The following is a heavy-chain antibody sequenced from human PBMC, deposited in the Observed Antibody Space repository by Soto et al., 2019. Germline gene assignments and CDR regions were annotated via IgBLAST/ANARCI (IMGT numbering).Heavy chain of an antibody. J-gene: IGHJ6*02. CDR1: GYSFTSYW. D-gene: IGHD2-2*02. Sequence: PGESLKISCKGSGYSFTSYWIGWVRQMPGKGLDWMGIIYPGDSDTRYSPSFQGQVTISADKSISTAYLQWSSLKASDTAMYYCATLGYCSSTSCYNGYGMDVWGQGTTVTVSS. V-gene: IGHV5-51*01. CDR3: ATLGYCSSTSCYNGYGMDV. CDR2: IYPGDSDT.